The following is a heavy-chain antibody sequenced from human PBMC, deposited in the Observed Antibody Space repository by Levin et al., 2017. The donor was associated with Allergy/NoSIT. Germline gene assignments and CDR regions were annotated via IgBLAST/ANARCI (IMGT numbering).Heavy chain of an antibody. CDR1: GFTFSNAW. D-gene: IGHD4-17*01. CDR2: VKSKTDGGTT. CDR3: TTDNPLYVDYVADSDY. J-gene: IGHJ4*02. Sequence: PGGSLRLSCAASGFTFSNAWLSWVRQSPGEGLEWVGRVKSKTDGGTTDYAAPGKGRFTISRDDSKNTLYLQMNSLKTEDTTVYYGTTDNPLYVDYVADSDYWGQAILVTVSS. V-gene: IGHV3-15*01.